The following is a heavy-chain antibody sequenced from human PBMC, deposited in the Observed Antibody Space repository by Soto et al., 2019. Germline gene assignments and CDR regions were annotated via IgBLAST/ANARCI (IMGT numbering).Heavy chain of an antibody. CDR1: GGSISSYY. V-gene: IGHV4-59*01. CDR3: ARERPITAAGFRRYGLEV. Sequence: PSETLSLTCTVAGGSISSYYWNWIRQPPGKGLEWIGYIYYSGTINYNPSLESRATISVDTSKSQFSLKLSSVTAADTAVYFCARERPITAAGFRRYGLEVWGQGTTVTVSS. CDR2: IYYSGTI. J-gene: IGHJ6*02. D-gene: IGHD6-13*01.